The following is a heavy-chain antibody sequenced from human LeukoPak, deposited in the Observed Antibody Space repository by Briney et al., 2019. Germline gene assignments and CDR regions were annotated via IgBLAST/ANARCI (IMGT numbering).Heavy chain of an antibody. CDR3: ARAGTEYYDFWSGYSPLGMDV. J-gene: IGHJ6*02. CDR2: ISAYNGNT. Sequence: ASVKVSCKASGYTFTSYGISWVRQAPGQGLEWMGWISAYNGNTNYAQKLQGRVTMTTGTSTSTAYMELRSLRSDDTAVYYCARAGTEYYDFWSGYSPLGMDVWGQGTTVTVSS. CDR1: GYTFTSYG. D-gene: IGHD3-3*01. V-gene: IGHV1-18*01.